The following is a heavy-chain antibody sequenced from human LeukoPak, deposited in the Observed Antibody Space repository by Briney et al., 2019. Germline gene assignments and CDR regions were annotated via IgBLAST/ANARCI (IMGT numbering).Heavy chain of an antibody. J-gene: IGHJ4*02. V-gene: IGHV3-49*04. CDR3: TRLARGSGDYYTPGY. CDR2: IRSKPYGGTT. CDR1: GFTFSTYW. Sequence: PGGSLRLSCAASGFTFSTYWMGWVRQAPGKGLEWVGFIRSKPYGGTTEYAASMKDRFTISRDDSKSIAHLQMNSLKSEDTAVYYCTRLARGSGDYYTPGYWGQGTLVTVSS. D-gene: IGHD3-10*01.